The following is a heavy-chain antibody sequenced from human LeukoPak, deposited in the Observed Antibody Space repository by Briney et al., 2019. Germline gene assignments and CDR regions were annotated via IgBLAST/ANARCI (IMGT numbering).Heavy chain of an antibody. V-gene: IGHV5-51*01. Sequence: GESLKISCKGSGYSFTSFWIGWVRQMPGKGLEWMGIVYPGDSDSRYSPSFQGQVTISADKSISTAYLQWSSLKASDTAIYYCARGEQWNLLGSFDYWGQGTLVTVSS. J-gene: IGHJ4*02. CDR1: GYSFTSFW. D-gene: IGHD6-19*01. CDR3: ARGEQWNLLGSFDY. CDR2: VYPGDSDS.